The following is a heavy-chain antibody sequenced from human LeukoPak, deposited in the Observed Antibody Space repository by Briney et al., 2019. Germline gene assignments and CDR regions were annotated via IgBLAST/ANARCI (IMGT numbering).Heavy chain of an antibody. V-gene: IGHV3-53*04. CDR1: GFTVSSNY. CDR2: IYSGGST. CDR3: ARVVASYFDY. D-gene: IGHD2-15*01. Sequence: GGSLRLSCAASGFTVSSNYMSWVRQAPGKGLEWVSVIYSGGSTYYADSVKGRFTISSHNSKNTLYLQMNSLRAEDTAVYYCARVVASYFDYWGQGTLVTVSS. J-gene: IGHJ4*02.